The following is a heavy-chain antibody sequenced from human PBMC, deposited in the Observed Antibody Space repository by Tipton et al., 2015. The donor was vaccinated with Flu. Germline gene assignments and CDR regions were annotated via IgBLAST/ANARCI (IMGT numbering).Heavy chain of an antibody. CDR3: ARGRAARPEYFDY. CDR1: GGSISSYY. D-gene: IGHD6-6*01. CDR2: IYTSGST. Sequence: GSLRLSCTVSGGSISSYYWSWIRQPAGKGLEWIGRIYTSGSTNYNPSLKSRVTMSVDTAKNQFSLKLSSVTAADTAVYYCARGRAARPEYFDYWGQGTLVTVSS. J-gene: IGHJ4*02. V-gene: IGHV4-4*07.